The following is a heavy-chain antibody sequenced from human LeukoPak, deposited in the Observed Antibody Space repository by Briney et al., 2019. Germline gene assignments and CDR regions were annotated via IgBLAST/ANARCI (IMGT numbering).Heavy chain of an antibody. CDR1: GFTFSSCA. V-gene: IGHV3-23*01. Sequence: GGSLRLSCAASGFTFSSCAMNWVRQAPGKGLEWVSAINGRGDNTYYADSVKGRFTISRDNSKSTLFLQMNSLRAEDTAIYYCAKDRVSPGFNLFDPWGQGTLVTVSS. J-gene: IGHJ5*02. D-gene: IGHD2/OR15-2a*01. CDR2: INGRGDNT. CDR3: AKDRVSPGFNLFDP.